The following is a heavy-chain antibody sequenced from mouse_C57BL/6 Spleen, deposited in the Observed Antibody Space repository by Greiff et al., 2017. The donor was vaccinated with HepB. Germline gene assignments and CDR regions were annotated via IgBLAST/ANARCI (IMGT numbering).Heavy chain of an antibody. CDR2: IHPNSGST. CDR3: ARVYGSSWDFDV. D-gene: IGHD1-1*01. V-gene: IGHV1-64*01. Sequence: VQLQQPGAELVKPGASVKLSCKASGYTFTSYWMHWVKQRPGQGLKWIGMIHPNSGSTNYNEKFKSKATLTVDKSSSTAYMQLSSLTSEDSAVYYCARVYGSSWDFDVWGTGTTVTVSS. J-gene: IGHJ1*03. CDR1: GYTFTSYW.